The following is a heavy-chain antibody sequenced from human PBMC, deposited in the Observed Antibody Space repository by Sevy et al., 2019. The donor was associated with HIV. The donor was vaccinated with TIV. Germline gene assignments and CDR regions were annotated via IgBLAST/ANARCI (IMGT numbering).Heavy chain of an antibody. D-gene: IGHD1-7*01. J-gene: IGHJ4*02. CDR1: GFTFSSYG. CDR2: IWYDGSNK. CDR3: ARVGITGTTGIDY. V-gene: IGHV3-33*01. Sequence: GGSLRLSCAASGFTFSSYGMHWVRQAPGKGLEGVAVIWYDGSNKYYADSVKGRFTISRDNSKNTLYLQMNSLRAEDTAVYYCARVGITGTTGIDYWGQGTLVTVSS.